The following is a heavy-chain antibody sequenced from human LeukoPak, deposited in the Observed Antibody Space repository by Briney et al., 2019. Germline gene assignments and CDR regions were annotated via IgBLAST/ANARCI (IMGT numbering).Heavy chain of an antibody. V-gene: IGHV3-21*01. CDR2: ISSSSSYI. CDR1: GFTFSSYS. D-gene: IGHD3-3*01. CDR3: ASGFLEWLWAFDY. J-gene: IGHJ4*02. Sequence: GGSLRLSCAASGFTFSSYSMNWVRQAPGRGLEWVSSISSSSSYIYYADSVKGRFTISRDNAKNSLYLQMNSLRAEDTAVYYCASGFLEWLWAFDYWGQGTLVTVSS.